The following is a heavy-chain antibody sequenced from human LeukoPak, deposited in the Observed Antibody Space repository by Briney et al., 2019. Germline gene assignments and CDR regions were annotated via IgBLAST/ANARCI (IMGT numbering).Heavy chain of an antibody. CDR1: GYTLTELS. CDR2: FDPEDGET. Sequence: ASVKVSCTVSGYTLTELSMHWVRQAPGKGLEWMGGFDPEDGETIYAQKFQGRVTMTEDTSTDTAYMELSSLRSEDTAVYYCATVVNSYGYFDYWGQGTLVTVSS. J-gene: IGHJ4*02. D-gene: IGHD5-18*01. V-gene: IGHV1-24*01. CDR3: ATVVNSYGYFDY.